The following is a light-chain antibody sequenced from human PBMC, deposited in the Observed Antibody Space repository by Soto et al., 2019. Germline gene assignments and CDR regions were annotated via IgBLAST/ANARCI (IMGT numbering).Light chain of an antibody. J-gene: IGKJ5*01. CDR3: QQKYSSTIT. V-gene: IGKV1-39*01. CDR1: PSISSY. Sequence: DTQMNQSPSSLSASAGDSITITCRASPSISSYLNWYQKKPGKDPKLLISATSILQSVVPSRFSGSGSGTDFNLTISHLHTEDCAGYECQQKYSSTITFGQGTRVENK. CDR2: ATS.